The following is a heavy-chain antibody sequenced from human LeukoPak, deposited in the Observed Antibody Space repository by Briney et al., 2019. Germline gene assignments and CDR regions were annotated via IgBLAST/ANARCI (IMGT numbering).Heavy chain of an antibody. CDR1: GFTFSSYG. CDR3: AKVGLGYSSSWYFDY. Sequence: GGSLRLSCAASGFTFSSYGMHWVRQAPGKGLEWVAVIWYDGSTKYYADSVKGRFTISRDNSKNTLYLQMNSLRAEDTAVYYCAKVGLGYSSSWYFDYWGQGTLVTVSS. D-gene: IGHD6-13*01. V-gene: IGHV3-33*06. J-gene: IGHJ4*02. CDR2: IWYDGSTK.